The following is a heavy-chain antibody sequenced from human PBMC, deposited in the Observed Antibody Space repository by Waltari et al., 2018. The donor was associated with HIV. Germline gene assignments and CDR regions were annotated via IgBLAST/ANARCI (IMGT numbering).Heavy chain of an antibody. V-gene: IGHV4-39*01. CDR1: GGSISSSSYY. D-gene: IGHD3-10*01. CDR2: IYYSGST. CDR3: ARFHYYGSGSYYYYFDY. J-gene: IGHJ4*02. Sequence: LQLQESGPGLVKPSETRSLTCTVSGGSISSSSYYWGWIRQPPGKGLEWIGNIYYSGSTYYNPSLKSRVTISVDTSKNQFSLKLSSVTAADTAVYYCARFHYYGSGSYYYYFDYWGQGTLVTVSS.